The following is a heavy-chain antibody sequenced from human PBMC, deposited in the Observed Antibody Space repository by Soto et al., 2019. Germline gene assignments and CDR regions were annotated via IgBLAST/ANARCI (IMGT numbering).Heavy chain of an antibody. CDR3: ARVNRSFDNVFDP. CDR1: GGSISSGGYH. J-gene: IGHJ5*02. CDR2: IYYSGNT. V-gene: IGHV4-31*03. Sequence: QVQLQESGPGLVKPSHTLSLTCSVSGGSISSGGYHWSCIRQHPGKCLEWIGDIYYSGNTYYSPSLKSRITISVDTSKNQFSLKLSSGTAADTAVYYCARVNRSFDNVFDPWGQGTLVTVSS. D-gene: IGHD3-9*01.